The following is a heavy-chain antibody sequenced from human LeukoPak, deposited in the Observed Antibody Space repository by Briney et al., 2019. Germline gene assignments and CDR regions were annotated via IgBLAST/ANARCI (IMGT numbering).Heavy chain of an antibody. CDR1: GFSFGNYY. CDR3: ARDPRGSEYSHFDS. D-gene: IGHD3-10*01. V-gene: IGHV3-7*01. Sequence: AGGSLRLSCAASGFSFGNYYMSWVRQAPGKGLEWVANIEQDGSEKHYVDSVKGRFTISRDSSKNSLYLQMSSLRAEDTAVYYCARDPRGSEYSHFDSWGQGTLVTVSS. J-gene: IGHJ4*02. CDR2: IEQDGSEK.